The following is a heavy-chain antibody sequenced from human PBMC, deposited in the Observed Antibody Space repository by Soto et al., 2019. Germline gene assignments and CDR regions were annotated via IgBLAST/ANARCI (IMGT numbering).Heavy chain of an antibody. CDR3: ARVEGTRTTNFYHYMDV. V-gene: IGHV1-69*02. Sequence: VQLVQSGAEVKRPGSSVKVSCKAPVGTFSDYNIAWVRQARGQGLEWMGRIIPKLGITNYAHKVQDRVRITADKVTSTAYMELTSLRYEDTAVYFCARVEGTRTTNFYHYMDVWGEGTAVTVS. J-gene: IGHJ6*03. D-gene: IGHD2-8*01. CDR1: VGTFSDYN. CDR2: IIPKLGIT.